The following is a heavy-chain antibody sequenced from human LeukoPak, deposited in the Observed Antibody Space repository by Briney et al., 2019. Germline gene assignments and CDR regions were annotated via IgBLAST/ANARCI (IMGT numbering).Heavy chain of an antibody. V-gene: IGHV3-30*04. CDR3: AREDGAYGSGSYPDY. Sequence: RPGGSLRLSRAASGFTFSSYAMHWVRQAPGKGLEWVAVISYDGSNKYYADSVKGRFTISRDNSKNTLYLQMNSLRAEDTAVYYCAREDGAYGSGSYPDYWGQGTLVTVSS. CDR2: ISYDGSNK. D-gene: IGHD3-10*01. CDR1: GFTFSSYA. J-gene: IGHJ4*02.